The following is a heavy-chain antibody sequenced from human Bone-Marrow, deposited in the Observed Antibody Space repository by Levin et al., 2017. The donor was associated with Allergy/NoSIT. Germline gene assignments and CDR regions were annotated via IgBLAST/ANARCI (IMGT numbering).Heavy chain of an antibody. CDR3: TTGPITVIRGVIIYKRQGGFFDY. CDR2: IKSKTDGGTT. Sequence: PGGSLRLSCAASGFTFNNAWMSWVRQAPGKGLEWVGRIKSKTDGGTTDYAAPVKGRFTISRDDSKNTLYLQMKSLKTEDTAVYYCTTGPITVIRGVIIYKRQGGFFDYWGQGTLVTVSS. V-gene: IGHV3-15*01. CDR1: GFTFNNAW. J-gene: IGHJ4*02. D-gene: IGHD3-10*01.